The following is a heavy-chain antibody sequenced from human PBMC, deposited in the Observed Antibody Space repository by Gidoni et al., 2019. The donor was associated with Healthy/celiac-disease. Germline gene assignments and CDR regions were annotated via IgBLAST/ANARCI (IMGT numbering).Heavy chain of an antibody. V-gene: IGHV4-34*01. CDR3: ARGGSIYCSSTSCFHDAFDI. D-gene: IGHD2-2*01. Sequence: QVQLQQWGAGLLKPSETLSLTCAVYGGSFSGYYWSWIRQPPGKGLEWIGEINHSGSTNYNPSLKSRLTISVDTSKNQFSLKLSSVTAADTAVYYCARGGSIYCSSTSCFHDAFDIWGQGTMVTVSS. CDR2: INHSGST. J-gene: IGHJ3*02. CDR1: GGSFSGYY.